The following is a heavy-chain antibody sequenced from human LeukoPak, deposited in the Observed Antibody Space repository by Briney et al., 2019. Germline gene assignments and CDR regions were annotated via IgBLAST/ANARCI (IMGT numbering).Heavy chain of an antibody. CDR2: ISSNGGST. CDR3: ARDQDSSGWYSDYYYYMDV. CDR1: GFTFSSYA. V-gene: IGHV3-64*01. D-gene: IGHD6-19*01. J-gene: IGHJ6*03. Sequence: RPGGSLRLSCAASGFTFSSYAMHWVRQAPGKGLEYVSAISSNGGSTYYANSVKGRFTISRDNSKNTLYLQMGSLRAEDMAVYYCARDQDSSGWYSDYYYYMDVWGKGTTVTISS.